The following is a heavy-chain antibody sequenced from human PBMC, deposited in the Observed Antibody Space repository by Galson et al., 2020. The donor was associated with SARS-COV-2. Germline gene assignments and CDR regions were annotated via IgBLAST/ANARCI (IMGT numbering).Heavy chain of an antibody. Sequence: GGSLRLSCAASGFTFSNAWMSWVRQAPGKGLEWVGRIKSKTDGGTTDYAAPVKGRFTISRDDSKNTLYLQMNSLKSEDTAVYYCTTSITMFVVVPGFPCYGYGMDVWGQGTTVTVSS. V-gene: IGHV3-15*01. J-gene: IGHJ6*02. D-gene: IGHD3-3*01. CDR3: TTSITMFVVVPGFPCYGYGMDV. CDR1: GFTFSNAW. CDR2: IKSKTDGGTT.